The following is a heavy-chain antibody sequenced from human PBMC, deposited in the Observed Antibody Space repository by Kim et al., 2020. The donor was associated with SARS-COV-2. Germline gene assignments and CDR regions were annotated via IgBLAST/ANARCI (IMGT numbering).Heavy chain of an antibody. CDR1: GFTFSAYD. J-gene: IGHJ3*02. Sequence: GGSLRLSCATSGFTFSAYDMNWDRQAPGKGLEWLSFITKSSATIYYADSVEGRFTISRDNAKNSLFLQMNSLRDEDTALYYCVRDRMGGAFDMWGQGTMVTVSS. CDR3: VRDRMGGAFDM. D-gene: IGHD3-16*01. CDR2: ITKSSATI. V-gene: IGHV3-48*02.